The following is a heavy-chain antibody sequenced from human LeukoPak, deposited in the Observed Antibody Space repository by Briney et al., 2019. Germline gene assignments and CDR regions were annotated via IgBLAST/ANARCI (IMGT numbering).Heavy chain of an antibody. D-gene: IGHD6-6*01. Sequence: PGGSLRLSCAASGFTFSSYSMNWVRQAPGKGLEWVSSISSSSSYIYYADSVKGRFTISRDNAKNSLYLQMNSLRAEDTAVYYCARAKTGEYSSSFPRLLVAFDIWGQGTMVTVSS. CDR3: ARAKTGEYSSSFPRLLVAFDI. V-gene: IGHV3-21*01. CDR1: GFTFSSYS. J-gene: IGHJ3*02. CDR2: ISSSSSYI.